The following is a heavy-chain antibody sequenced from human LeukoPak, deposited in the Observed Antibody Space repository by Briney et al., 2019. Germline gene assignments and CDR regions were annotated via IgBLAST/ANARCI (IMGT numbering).Heavy chain of an antibody. CDR2: ISGSGGST. V-gene: IGHV3-23*01. CDR1: GFIFSSYA. Sequence: GGSLRLSCAASGFIFSSYAMNWVRQVPGKGLEWVSGISGSGGSTYYADSVKGRFTISRDNSKNTLFLQMNSLRAEDTAVYYCAREDHSNYNYWGQGTLVTVSS. D-gene: IGHD4-11*01. CDR3: AREDHSNYNY. J-gene: IGHJ4*02.